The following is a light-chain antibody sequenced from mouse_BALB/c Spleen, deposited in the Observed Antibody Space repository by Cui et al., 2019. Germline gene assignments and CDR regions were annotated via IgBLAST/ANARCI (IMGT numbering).Light chain of an antibody. CDR1: QTIVTW. Sequence: DIQMTQSPASQPASLGERVTITCLASQTIVTWLAWYQQKPGKYPQHLIYAATSLADGVPSRFSGSGSGTKFSFKISSLQAEDCVSYYCQQIYSTPLTFGGGTKLEIK. CDR3: QQIYSTPLT. V-gene: IGKV12-98*01. CDR2: AAT. J-gene: IGKJ1*01.